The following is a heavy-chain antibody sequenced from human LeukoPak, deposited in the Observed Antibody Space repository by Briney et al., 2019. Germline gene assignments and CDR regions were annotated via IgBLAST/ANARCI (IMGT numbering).Heavy chain of an antibody. CDR1: GYSISSGSY. D-gene: IGHD3-22*01. V-gene: IGHV4-38-2*01. CDR3: ARGWGPYYENSVADY. Sequence: SETLSLTCAVSGYSISSGSYWGWIRQPPGKGLEWIGSIYHSGSTYYNPSLKSRVTISVDTSKSQFSLNLSSVTAADTAVYYCARGWGPYYENSVADYWGQGTLVTVSS. J-gene: IGHJ4*02. CDR2: IYHSGST.